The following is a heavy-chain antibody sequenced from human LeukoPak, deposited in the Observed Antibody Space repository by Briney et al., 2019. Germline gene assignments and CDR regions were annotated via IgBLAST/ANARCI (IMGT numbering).Heavy chain of an antibody. Sequence: PSETLSLTCSVSGGSISSYYWSWIRQPPGKGLEWIGYIYYSGSTNYNPSLKSRVTISVDTSKNQFSLKLSSVTAADTAVYYCARAPRLAPPRFDPWGQGTLVTVSS. J-gene: IGHJ5*02. V-gene: IGHV4-59*01. D-gene: IGHD6-19*01. CDR2: IYYSGST. CDR1: GGSISSYY. CDR3: ARAPRLAPPRFDP.